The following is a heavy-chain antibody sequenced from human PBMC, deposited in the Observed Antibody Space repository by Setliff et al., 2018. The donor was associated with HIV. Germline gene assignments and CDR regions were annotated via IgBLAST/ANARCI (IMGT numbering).Heavy chain of an antibody. Sequence: ASVKVSCKASGYTFTSYHMYWVRQAPGQGLEWMGSINPSGGSTSYAQKFQGRVTMTRDTSTSTAYMELRSLRSDDTAVYYCASGGGGAAYPVDYWGQGTLVTVSS. J-gene: IGHJ4*02. CDR1: GYTFTSYH. CDR2: INPSGGST. D-gene: IGHD3-16*01. CDR3: ASGGGGAAYPVDY. V-gene: IGHV1-46*01.